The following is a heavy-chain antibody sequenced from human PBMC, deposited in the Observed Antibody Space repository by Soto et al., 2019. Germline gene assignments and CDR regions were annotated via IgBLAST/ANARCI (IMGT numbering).Heavy chain of an antibody. V-gene: IGHV1-8*01. J-gene: IGHJ5*02. CDR3: ARAAASLDP. CDR1: GYRFTSYD. CDR2: MNPRSGHR. Sequence: QVQLVQSGAEVKKPGASVKVSCKASGYRFTSYDINWVRQATGQGLEWMGWMNPRSGHRGYAQKFQGTVTMTMDTTNSTAYMELNSQRSDDTAVYYCARAAASLDPWGQGTLVTVSS.